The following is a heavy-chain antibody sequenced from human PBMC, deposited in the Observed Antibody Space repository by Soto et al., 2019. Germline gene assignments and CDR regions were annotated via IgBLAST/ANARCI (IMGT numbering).Heavy chain of an antibody. J-gene: IGHJ4*02. CDR1: GFTFSSYA. Sequence: XVSLRLSCAASGFTFSSYAMTWVRQAPGKGLEWVSVFTSDVRTYYADSVKGRFAISRDSSKNTLYLQMSSLRAEDTAIYFCAKSPSSGQWLAFDLWGQGTLVTVSS. CDR3: AKSPSSGQWLAFDL. CDR2: FTSDVRT. V-gene: IGHV3-23*01. D-gene: IGHD6-19*01.